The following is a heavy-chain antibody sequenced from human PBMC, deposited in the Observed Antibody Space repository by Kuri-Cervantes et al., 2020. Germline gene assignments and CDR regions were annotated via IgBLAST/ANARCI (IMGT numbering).Heavy chain of an antibody. V-gene: IGHV3-23*01. CDR2: ISGSGGST. Sequence: GGSLRLSCVGSGFTFDDYGMHWVRQAPGKGLEWVSAISGSGGSTYYADSVKGRFTISRDNSKNTLYLQMNSLRAEDTAVYYCAKEGYVWGSAIDYWGQGILVTVSS. CDR3: AKEGYVWGSAIDY. J-gene: IGHJ4*02. D-gene: IGHD3-16*01. CDR1: GFTFDDYG.